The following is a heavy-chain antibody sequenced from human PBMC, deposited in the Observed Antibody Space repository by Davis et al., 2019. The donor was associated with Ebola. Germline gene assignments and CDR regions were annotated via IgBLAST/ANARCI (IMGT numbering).Heavy chain of an antibody. CDR3: ARDRFIRITMVRGVISWFDP. D-gene: IGHD3-10*01. Sequence: ASVKVSCKASGYTFTRYAMNWVRQAPGQGLEWMGWINTNTGNPTYAQGFTGRFVFSLDTSVSTAYLQISSLKAEDTAVYYCARDRFIRITMVRGVISWFDPWGQGTLVTVSS. CDR1: GYTFTRYA. J-gene: IGHJ5*02. V-gene: IGHV7-4-1*02. CDR2: INTNTGNP.